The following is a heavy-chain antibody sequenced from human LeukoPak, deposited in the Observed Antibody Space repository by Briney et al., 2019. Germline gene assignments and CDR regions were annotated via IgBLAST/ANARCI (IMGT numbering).Heavy chain of an antibody. CDR3: ARDVRGAYYYYYYVDV. J-gene: IGHJ6*03. CDR2: INPNSGGT. CDR1: GYTFTGYY. D-gene: IGHD3-10*02. Sequence: ASVKVSCKASGYTFTGYYMHWVRQAPGQGLEWMGWINPNSGGTNYAQKFQGRVTMTRDTSISTAYMELSRLRSDDTAVYYCARDVRGAYYYYYYVDVWGKGTTVTVSS. V-gene: IGHV1-2*02.